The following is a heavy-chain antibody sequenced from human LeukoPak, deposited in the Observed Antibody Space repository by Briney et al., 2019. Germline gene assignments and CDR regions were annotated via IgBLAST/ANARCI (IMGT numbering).Heavy chain of an antibody. V-gene: IGHV1-69*13. Sequence: GASVKASCKASGGTFSSYAISWVRQAPGQGLEWMGGIIPIFGTANYAQKFQGRVTITADESTGTAYMELSSLRSEDTAVYYCARGNELDYYYGMDVWGQGTTVTVSS. CDR1: GGTFSSYA. CDR3: ARGNELDYYYGMDV. J-gene: IGHJ6*02. D-gene: IGHD1-1*01. CDR2: IIPIFGTA.